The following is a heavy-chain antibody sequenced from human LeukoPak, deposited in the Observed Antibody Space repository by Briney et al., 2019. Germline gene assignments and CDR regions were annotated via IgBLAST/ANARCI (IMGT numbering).Heavy chain of an antibody. J-gene: IGHJ4*02. CDR1: GFTFSSYA. V-gene: IGHV3-23*01. D-gene: IGHD3-22*01. Sequence: GGSLRLSCAASGFTFSSYAISWVRQAPGKGLEWVSAISGSGGSTYYADSVKGRFTISRDNSKNTLYLQMNSLRAEDTAVYYCAKDHRSSHYYDSSVNYFDYWGQGTLVTVSS. CDR2: ISGSGGST. CDR3: AKDHRSSHYYDSSVNYFDY.